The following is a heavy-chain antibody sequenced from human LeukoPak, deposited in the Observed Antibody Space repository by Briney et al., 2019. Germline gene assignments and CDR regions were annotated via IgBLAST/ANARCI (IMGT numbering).Heavy chain of an antibody. J-gene: IGHJ4*02. Sequence: GGSLRVSCAASGFHLRGYLLRWVRQAPGKGLEWVATIFEDGITKYYDDSVRGRFTISRDNAENSLYLEMTSLRTEDTAVYYCARLLRMVTTFDYWGQGTLVTVSS. CDR3: ARLLRMVTTFDY. D-gene: IGHD4-23*01. CDR1: GFHLRGYL. V-gene: IGHV3-7*01. CDR2: IFEDGITK.